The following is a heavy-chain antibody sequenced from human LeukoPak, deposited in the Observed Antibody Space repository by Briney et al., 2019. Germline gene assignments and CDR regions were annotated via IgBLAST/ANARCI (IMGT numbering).Heavy chain of an antibody. J-gene: IGHJ4*02. V-gene: IGHV4-4*02. Sequence: SETLSLTCAVSGGSISSSNWWSWVRQPPGKGLEWIGEIYHSGSTNYNPSLKSRVTISVDKSKNQFSLRLSSVTAADTAVYYCARVPMVIKAFDYWGQGTLVTVSS. CDR1: GGSISSSNW. CDR2: IYHSGST. D-gene: IGHD2/OR15-2a*01. CDR3: ARVPMVIKAFDY.